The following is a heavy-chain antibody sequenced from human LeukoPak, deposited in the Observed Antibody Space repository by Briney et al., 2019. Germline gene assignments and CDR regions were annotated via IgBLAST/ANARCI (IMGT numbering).Heavy chain of an antibody. Sequence: ASVKVSFKASAYTFTSYDINWVRQATGQGLEWMGWMNPNSGNTGYAQKFQGRVTMTRNTSISTAYMELSSLRSEDTAVYYCARGRRHYDFWSGPKFDYWGQGTLVTVSS. V-gene: IGHV1-8*01. CDR2: MNPNSGNT. CDR3: ARGRRHYDFWSGPKFDY. J-gene: IGHJ4*02. D-gene: IGHD3-3*01. CDR1: AYTFTSYD.